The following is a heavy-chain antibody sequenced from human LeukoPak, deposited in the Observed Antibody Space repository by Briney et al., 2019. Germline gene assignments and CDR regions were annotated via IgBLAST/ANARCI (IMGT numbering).Heavy chain of an antibody. J-gene: IGHJ4*02. CDR3: ATSWGGYQLLYIFDY. CDR2: IIPIFGTA. CDR1: GGTFSSYA. Sequence: ASVKVSCKASGGTFSSYAISWVQQAPGQGLEWMGGIIPIFGTANYAQKFQGRVTITADESTSTAYMELSSLRSEDTAVYYCATSWGGYQLLYIFDYWGQGTLVTVSS. D-gene: IGHD2-2*02. V-gene: IGHV1-69*13.